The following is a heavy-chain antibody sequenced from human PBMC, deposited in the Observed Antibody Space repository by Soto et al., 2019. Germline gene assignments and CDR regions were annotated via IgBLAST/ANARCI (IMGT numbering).Heavy chain of an antibody. CDR2: INHSGST. Sequence: QVQLQQWGAGLLKPSETLSLTCAVYGGSFSGYYWSWIRQPPGKGLEWIGEINHSGSTNYNPSLKSRVTISVDTSKNQFSLKLSSVTAADTAVYYCASGIAVAGPFYFDYWGQGTLVTVSS. CDR1: GGSFSGYY. V-gene: IGHV4-34*01. CDR3: ASGIAVAGPFYFDY. J-gene: IGHJ4*02. D-gene: IGHD6-19*01.